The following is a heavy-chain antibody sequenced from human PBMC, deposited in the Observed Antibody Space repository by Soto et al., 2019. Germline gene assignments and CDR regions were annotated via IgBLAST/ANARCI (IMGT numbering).Heavy chain of an antibody. Sequence: EVQLVESGGGLVKPGGSLRLSCAASGFIFSSYSMNWVRQAPGKGLEWVSCISSSGSHADYADSVKGRFTISRDNAKESLYLQMNSLRAEDTAVYYCARDRGGYTPVDYWGQGTLVPVSS. V-gene: IGHV3-21*01. CDR3: ARDRGGYTPVDY. D-gene: IGHD1-1*01. CDR1: GFIFSSYS. J-gene: IGHJ4*02. CDR2: ISSSGSHA.